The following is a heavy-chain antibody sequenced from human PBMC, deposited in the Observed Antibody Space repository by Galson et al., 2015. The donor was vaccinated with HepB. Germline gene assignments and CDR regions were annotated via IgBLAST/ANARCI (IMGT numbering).Heavy chain of an antibody. CDR1: GFTFSSYA. D-gene: IGHD3-10*01. V-gene: IGHV3-23*01. J-gene: IGHJ6*02. Sequence: SLRLSCAASGFTFSSYAMSWVRQAPGKGLEWVSAISGSGGSTYYADSVKGRFTISRDNSKNTLYLQMNSLRAEDTAVYYCAKVEGWFGDYYYGMDVWGQGTTVTVSS. CDR2: ISGSGGST. CDR3: AKVEGWFGDYYYGMDV.